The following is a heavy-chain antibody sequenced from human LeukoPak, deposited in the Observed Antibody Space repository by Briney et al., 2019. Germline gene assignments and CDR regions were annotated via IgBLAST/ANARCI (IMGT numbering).Heavy chain of an antibody. V-gene: IGHV3-30*01. D-gene: IGHD6-13*01. J-gene: IGHJ3*02. CDR1: GFTFSSYA. CDR3: ASGIAAAGPDAFDI. Sequence: PGRSLRLSCAASGFTFSSYAMHWVRQAPGKGLEWVAVISYDGSNKYYADSVKGRFTISRDNSKNTLYLQMNSLRAEDTAVYYCASGIAAAGPDAFDIWGQGTMVTVSS. CDR2: ISYDGSNK.